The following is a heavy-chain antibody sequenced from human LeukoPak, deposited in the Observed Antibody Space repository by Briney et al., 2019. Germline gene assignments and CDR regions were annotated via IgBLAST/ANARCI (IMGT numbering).Heavy chain of an antibody. CDR2: ICSISSYR. CDR3: ARDYYDFWSGDYYYMGV. J-gene: IGHJ6*03. CDR1: RFTFSSDS. V-gene: IGHV3-21*01. D-gene: IGHD3-3*01. Sequence: PGGSLPLSCPASRFTFSSDSMNWVRQAPGKELAWVSSICSISSYRCYAVSVKGGFTTSRDNAKNSLYMQMISLRAEDTAVYYRARDYYDFWSGDYYYMGVWGKGTTVTVSS.